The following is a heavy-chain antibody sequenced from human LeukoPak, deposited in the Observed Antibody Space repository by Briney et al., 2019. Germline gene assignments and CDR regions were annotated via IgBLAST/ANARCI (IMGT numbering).Heavy chain of an antibody. J-gene: IGHJ4*02. V-gene: IGHV3-30*18. CDR3: AKDSNGDYFFDFFFDY. CDR2: ISYDGSNK. Sequence: GRSLRLSCAASGFTFSSYGMHWVRQAPGKGLEWVAVISYDGSNKYYADSVKGRFTISRDNSKNTLYLQMNSLRAEDTAVYYCAKDSNGDYFFDFFFDYWGQGTLVTVSS. D-gene: IGHD4-17*01. CDR1: GFTFSSYG.